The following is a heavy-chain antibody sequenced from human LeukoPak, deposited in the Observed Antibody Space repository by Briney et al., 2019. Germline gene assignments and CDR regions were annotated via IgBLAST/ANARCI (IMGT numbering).Heavy chain of an antibody. D-gene: IGHD7-27*01. CDR1: GFTVSNSW. Sequence: GGSLRLSCVASGFTVSNSWMFWVRQAPGKGLMYVSEINNDGNRIRYVDSVKGRFTICRDGAKNTLFLQMNSLRDDDTAMYYCARGGLPGGFDYWGQGILVTVSS. CDR3: ARGGLPGGFDY. CDR2: INNDGNRI. J-gene: IGHJ4*02. V-gene: IGHV3-74*01.